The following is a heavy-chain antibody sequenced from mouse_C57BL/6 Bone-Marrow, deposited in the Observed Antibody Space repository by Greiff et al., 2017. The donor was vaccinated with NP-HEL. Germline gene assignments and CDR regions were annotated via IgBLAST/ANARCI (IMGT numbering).Heavy chain of an antibody. CDR1: GYSFTGYY. CDR2: INPSTGGT. CDR3: ARLGSNYPYYYAMDY. J-gene: IGHJ4*01. V-gene: IGHV1-42*01. D-gene: IGHD2-5*01. Sequence: EVKLQESGPELVKPGASVKISCKASGYSFTGYYMNWVKQSPEKSLEWIGEINPSTGGTTYNQKFKAKATLTVDKSSSTAYMQLNSLTSEDSAVYFCARLGSNYPYYYAMDYWGQGTSVTVSS.